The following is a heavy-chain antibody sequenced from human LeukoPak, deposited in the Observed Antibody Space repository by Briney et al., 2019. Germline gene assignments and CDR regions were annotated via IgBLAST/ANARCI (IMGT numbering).Heavy chain of an antibody. D-gene: IGHD5-24*01. CDR3: ARETNGGGWLQYDY. Sequence: AGGSLRLSCAASGFTFSSYDMHWVRQATGKGLEWVSAIGDGGATYYSASVKGRFTISRENAKNSLYLQMNTLRAGDTAVYYCARETNGGGWLQYDYWGQGTLVTVSS. J-gene: IGHJ4*02. V-gene: IGHV3-13*04. CDR1: GFTFSSYD. CDR2: IGDGGAT.